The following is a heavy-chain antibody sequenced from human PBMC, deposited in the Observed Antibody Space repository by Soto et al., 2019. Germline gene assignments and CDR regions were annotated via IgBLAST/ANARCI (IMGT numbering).Heavy chain of an antibody. CDR1: GYTSTSYD. D-gene: IGHD3-9*01. CDR2: MNPNSGNT. V-gene: IGHV1-8*01. J-gene: IGHJ6*02. Sequence: ASVKVSCKASGYTSTSYDINWVRQATGQGLEWMGWMNPNSGNTGYAQKFQGRVTMTRNTSISTAYMELSSLRSEDTAVYYCARGPVLRYFDWLLQTSDYYYGMDVWGQGTTVTVSS. CDR3: ARGPVLRYFDWLLQTSDYYYGMDV.